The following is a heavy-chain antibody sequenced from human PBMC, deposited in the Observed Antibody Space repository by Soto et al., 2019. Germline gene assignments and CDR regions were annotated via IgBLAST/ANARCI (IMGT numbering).Heavy chain of an antibody. V-gene: IGHV3-13*01. CDR1: GFTFSSYD. CDR2: IGTAGDT. D-gene: IGHD6-13*01. Sequence: GGSLRLSCAASGFTFSSYDMRWVRQATGKGLEWVSAIGTAGDTYYPGSVKGRFTISRENAKNSLYLQMNSLRAGDAAVYYCARGYSSSWYGGPYSYGMDVWGQGTTVTVSS. J-gene: IGHJ6*02. CDR3: ARGYSSSWYGGPYSYGMDV.